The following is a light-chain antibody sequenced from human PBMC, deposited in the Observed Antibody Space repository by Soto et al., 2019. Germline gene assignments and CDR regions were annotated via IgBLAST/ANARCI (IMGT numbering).Light chain of an antibody. CDR3: QQSYSTPPT. CDR2: AAS. V-gene: IGKV1-39*01. Sequence: IQMTQSPSSLSASVGDRVTLTCRASQSISTYLNWYQQKPGKAPELMIFAASSLQSGVPSRFSGSGSGTDFTLTISSLQPEDFATYYCQQSYSTPPTFGRGTKVDIK. CDR1: QSISTY. J-gene: IGKJ4*01.